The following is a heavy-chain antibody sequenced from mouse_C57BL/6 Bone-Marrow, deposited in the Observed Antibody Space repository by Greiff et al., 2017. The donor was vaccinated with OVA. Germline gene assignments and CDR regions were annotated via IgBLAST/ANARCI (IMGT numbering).Heavy chain of an antibody. V-gene: IGHV5-6*01. CDR2: ISSGGSYT. CDR1: GFTFSSYG. CDR3: ARILWYFDV. Sequence: EVKLVESGGDLVKPGGSLKLSCAASGFTFSSYGMSWVRQTPDKRLEWVATISSGGSYTYYPASVKGRFTISRDNAKNTLYLQMSSLKSEDTAMYYCARILWYFDVWGTGTTVTVSS. J-gene: IGHJ1*03.